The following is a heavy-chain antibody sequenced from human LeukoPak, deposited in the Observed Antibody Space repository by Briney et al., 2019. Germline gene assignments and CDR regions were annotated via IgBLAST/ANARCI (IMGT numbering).Heavy chain of an antibody. V-gene: IGHV1-69*04. CDR1: GGTFSSYA. Sequence: GASVKVSCKASGGTFSSYAISWVRQAPGQGLEWMGRIIPILGIANYAQKFQGGVTITADKSTSTAYMELSSLRSEDTAVYYCARDTPVITMIVLGDAFDIWGQGTMVTVSS. J-gene: IGHJ3*02. CDR2: IIPILGIA. CDR3: ARDTPVITMIVLGDAFDI. D-gene: IGHD3-22*01.